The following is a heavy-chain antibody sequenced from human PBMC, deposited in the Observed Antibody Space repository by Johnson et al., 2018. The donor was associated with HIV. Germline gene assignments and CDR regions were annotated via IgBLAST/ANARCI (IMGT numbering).Heavy chain of an antibody. Sequence: VQLVESGGGLIQPGGSLRLSCAAPGFTVSSNYMSWVRQAPGKGLEWVSDIYSGGSTYYADSVKGRFTISRDNSKNTLDLQMNSLRAEDTAVYYCAREYNWIDYAFDIWGQGTMVTVSS. V-gene: IGHV3-53*01. J-gene: IGHJ3*02. CDR3: AREYNWIDYAFDI. D-gene: IGHD1-20*01. CDR2: IYSGGST. CDR1: GFTVSSNY.